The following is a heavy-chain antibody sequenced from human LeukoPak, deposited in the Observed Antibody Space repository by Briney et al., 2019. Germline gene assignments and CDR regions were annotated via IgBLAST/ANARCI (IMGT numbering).Heavy chain of an antibody. CDR1: GGSISIYH. CDR3: ARDRKGSSWSDHNWFDP. J-gene: IGHJ5*02. CDR2: IYTSGST. D-gene: IGHD6-13*01. Sequence: SEALSLTCSVSGGSISIYHWSWLRQPAGKGLEWIGRIYTSGSTNYNPSLKSRVTMSVDTSKNQFSLKLSSVTAADTAVYYCARDRKGSSWSDHNWFDPWGQGTLVTVSS. V-gene: IGHV4-4*07.